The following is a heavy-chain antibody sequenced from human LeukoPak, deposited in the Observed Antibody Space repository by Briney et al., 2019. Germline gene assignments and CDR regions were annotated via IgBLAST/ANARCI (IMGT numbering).Heavy chain of an antibody. V-gene: IGHV4-34*01. CDR1: GGSFSGYY. Sequence: SETLSLTCAVYGGSFSGYYWSWIRQPPGKGLEWIGEINHSGSTNYNPSRKSRVTISVDTSKNQFSLKLSSVTAADTAVYYCASVRIVGATRYFDYWGQGTLVTVSS. CDR2: INHSGST. J-gene: IGHJ4*02. D-gene: IGHD1-26*01. CDR3: ASVRIVGATRYFDY.